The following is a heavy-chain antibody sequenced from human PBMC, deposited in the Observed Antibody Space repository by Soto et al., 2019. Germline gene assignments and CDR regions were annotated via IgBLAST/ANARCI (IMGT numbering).Heavy chain of an antibody. V-gene: IGHV1-69*12. D-gene: IGHD5-12*01. Sequence: QVQLVQSGAEVKKPGSSVKVSCKASGGTFSSYAISWVRQAPGQGLEWMGGIIPIFGTANYAQKFQGRVTSXAXEXXGTAYMELSSMRSEDTAVYYCASSVAKYYYYGMDVWGQGPTVTVSS. CDR3: ASSVAKYYYYGMDV. CDR1: GGTFSSYA. J-gene: IGHJ6*02. CDR2: IIPIFGTA.